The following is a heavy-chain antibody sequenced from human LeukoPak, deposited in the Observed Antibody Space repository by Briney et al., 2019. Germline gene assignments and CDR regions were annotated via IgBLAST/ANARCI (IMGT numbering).Heavy chain of an antibody. CDR2: ISGSGGST. D-gene: IGHD3-9*01. J-gene: IGHJ4*02. Sequence: GGSLRLSCAASGFTFSSYAMSWVRQAPGKGLEWVSAISGSGGSTHYADSVKGRFTISRDNSKNTLYLQMNSLRAEDTAVYYCAKDSGKVEEYYGIWVRQHTTYYFDYWGQGTLVTVSS. CDR3: AKDSGKVEEYYGIWVRQHTTYYFDY. V-gene: IGHV3-23*01. CDR1: GFTFSSYA.